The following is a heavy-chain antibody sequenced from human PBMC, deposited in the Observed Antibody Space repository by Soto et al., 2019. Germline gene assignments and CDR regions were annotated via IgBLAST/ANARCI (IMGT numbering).Heavy chain of an antibody. CDR2: ISSSGGST. D-gene: IGHD6-13*01. Sequence: EVQLLESGGGLVQPGGSLRLSCTASGFTFSNYAMSWVRPAPGKGLEWVSGISSSGGSTYYADSVKGRFTIYRDDSKNTLYLQMNSLRGEDTAVYSCAKRSEYTSSWYYFDYWGQGTLVTVSS. J-gene: IGHJ4*02. V-gene: IGHV3-23*01. CDR1: GFTFSNYA. CDR3: AKRSEYTSSWYYFDY.